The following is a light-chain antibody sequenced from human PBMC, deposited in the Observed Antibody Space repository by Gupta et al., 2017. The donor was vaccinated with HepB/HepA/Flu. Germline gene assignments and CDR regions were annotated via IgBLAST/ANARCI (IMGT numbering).Light chain of an antibody. CDR2: ATS. CDR3: QHRTKGHPSIP. CDR1: QRAVSH. V-gene: IGKV3-11*01. Sequence: EIVLTQSPATLSLSPGERATLSCRASQRAVSHLDWYQQKPGHAPRLLIYATSNRAKGIKARCSGSGAGTDLNLTISSREPEDFELYYCQHRTKGHPSIPFGQGTRMDIK. J-gene: IGKJ5*01.